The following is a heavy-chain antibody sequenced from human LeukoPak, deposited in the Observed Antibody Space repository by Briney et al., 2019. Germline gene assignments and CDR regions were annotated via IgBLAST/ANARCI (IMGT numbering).Heavy chain of an antibody. CDR2: IYTSGST. J-gene: IGHJ3*02. D-gene: IGHD3-10*01. Sequence: PSQTLSLTCTVPGGSISSGSYYWSWIRQPAGKGLEWIGRIYTSGSTNYNPSLKSRVTISVDTSKNQFSLKLSSVTAADTAVYYCARGGLLWFGELLSDAFDIWGQGTMATVSS. V-gene: IGHV4-61*02. CDR1: GGSISSGSYY. CDR3: ARGGLLWFGELLSDAFDI.